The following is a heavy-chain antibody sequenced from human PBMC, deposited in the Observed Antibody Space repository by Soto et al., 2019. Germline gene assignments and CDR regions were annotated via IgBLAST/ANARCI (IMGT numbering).Heavy chain of an antibody. Sequence: SETLSLTCTVSGGSISSYYWSWIRQPPGKGLEWIGYIYYSGSTNYNPSLKSRVTISVDTSKNRFSLKLSSVTAADTAVYYCARGLRLAASSSPFDYWGQGTLVTVSS. J-gene: IGHJ4*02. D-gene: IGHD6-6*01. CDR1: GGSISSYY. V-gene: IGHV4-59*01. CDR2: IYYSGST. CDR3: ARGLRLAASSSPFDY.